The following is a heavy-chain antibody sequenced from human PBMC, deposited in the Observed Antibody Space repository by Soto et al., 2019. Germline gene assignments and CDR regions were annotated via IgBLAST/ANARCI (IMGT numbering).Heavy chain of an antibody. J-gene: IGHJ5*02. V-gene: IGHV3-48*02. CDR3: ARDPGYCSSTSCQTYNWFDP. D-gene: IGHD2-2*01. Sequence: GSLRLSCAASGFTFSSYSMNWVRQAPGKGLEWVSYISSSSSTIYYADSVKGRFTISRDNAKNSLYLQMNSLRDEDTAVYYCARDPGYCSSTSCQTYNWFDPWGQGTLVTVSS. CDR2: ISSSSSTI. CDR1: GFTFSSYS.